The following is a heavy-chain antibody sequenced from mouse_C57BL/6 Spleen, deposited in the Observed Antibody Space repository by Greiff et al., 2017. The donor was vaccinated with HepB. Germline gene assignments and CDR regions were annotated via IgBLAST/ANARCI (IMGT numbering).Heavy chain of an antibody. J-gene: IGHJ3*01. CDR2: IDPENGDT. D-gene: IGHD1-1*01. Sequence: EVQLQQSGAELVRPGASVKLSCTASGFNIKDDYMHWVKQRPEQGLEWIGWIDPENGDTEYASKFQGKATITADTSSNTAYLQLSSLTSEDTAVYYCTTSPIDYYGSRSAYWGQGTLVTVSA. CDR1: GFNIKDDY. CDR3: TTSPIDYYGSRSAY. V-gene: IGHV14-4*01.